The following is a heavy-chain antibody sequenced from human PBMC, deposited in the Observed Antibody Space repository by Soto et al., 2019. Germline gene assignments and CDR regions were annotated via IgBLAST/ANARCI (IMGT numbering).Heavy chain of an antibody. J-gene: IGHJ6*02. V-gene: IGHV1-18*01. CDR2: ISAYNGNT. Sequence: VASVKVSCKASGYTFTSYGISWVRQAPGQGLEWMGWISAYNGNTNYAQKLQGRVTMTTDTSTSTAYMELRSLRSDDTAVYYCARVRTIFGVVIMADGMDVWGQGTTVTVSS. CDR1: GYTFTSYG. D-gene: IGHD3-3*01. CDR3: ARVRTIFGVVIMADGMDV.